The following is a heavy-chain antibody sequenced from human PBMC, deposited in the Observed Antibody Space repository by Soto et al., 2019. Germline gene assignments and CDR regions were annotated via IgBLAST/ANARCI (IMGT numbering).Heavy chain of an antibody. CDR3: AKSIIRFLEWSSPFDP. CDR1: GYTFTGYY. V-gene: IGHV1-2*02. CDR2: FDPNSGDK. D-gene: IGHD3-3*01. J-gene: IGHJ5*02. Sequence: QVQLVQSGAEVKKPGASVKVSCRASGYTFTGYYLHWVRQAPGQGLEWMGRFDPNSGDKNYAENLQSRGTLTRDTSISTAYMELTRLTSEDTAVYYCAKSIIRFLEWSSPFDPWGQGTLVTVSS.